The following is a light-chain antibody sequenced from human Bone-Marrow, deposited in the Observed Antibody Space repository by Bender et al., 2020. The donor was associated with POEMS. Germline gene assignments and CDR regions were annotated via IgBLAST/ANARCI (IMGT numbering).Light chain of an antibody. CDR3: SAWDDSLSGWV. V-gene: IGLV1-36*01. CDR2: YDG. CDR1: SSNIGNHG. J-gene: IGLJ3*02. Sequence: QSVVTQPPSLSEAPRQRVTISCSGSSSNIGNHGVTWYQQLPGEAPKLLISYDGLLTPGVSARFSASKSGTSASLAIRELQSEDEALYYCSAWDDSLSGWVFGGGTKLTDL.